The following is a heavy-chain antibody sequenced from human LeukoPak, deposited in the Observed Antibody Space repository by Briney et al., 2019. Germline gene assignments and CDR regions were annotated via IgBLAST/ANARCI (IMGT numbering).Heavy chain of an antibody. Sequence: PGGSLRLSCAASGFTFSDYYMSWIRQAPGKGLEWVSYISSSGSTIYYADSVKGRFTISRDNAKNSLYLQMNSLTAGDTALYYCARNYYDSSVASDYWGQGTLVTVSS. J-gene: IGHJ4*02. CDR3: ARNYYDSSVASDY. D-gene: IGHD3-22*01. CDR2: ISSSGSTI. V-gene: IGHV3-11*01. CDR1: GFTFSDYY.